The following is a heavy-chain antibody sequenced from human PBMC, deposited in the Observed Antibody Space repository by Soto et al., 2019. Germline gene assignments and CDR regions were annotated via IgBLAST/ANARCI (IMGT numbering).Heavy chain of an antibody. Sequence: QVQLQESGPGLVKPSETLSLTCSVFGGSVSNASFYWTWIRQAPGTGLEYIGYIFYTGVTNYNPSLSSRVTISLDTSKNHFSLKLNSMTAADTAVYYCVRVLDSSWYADLWGRGTLVTVSS. V-gene: IGHV4-61*03. CDR1: GGSVSNASFY. J-gene: IGHJ2*01. CDR3: VRVLDSSWYADL. D-gene: IGHD3-22*01. CDR2: IFYTGVT.